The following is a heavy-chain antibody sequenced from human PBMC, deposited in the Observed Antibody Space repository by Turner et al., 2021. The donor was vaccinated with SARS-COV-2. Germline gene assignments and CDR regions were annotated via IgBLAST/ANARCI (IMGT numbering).Heavy chain of an antibody. CDR1: DGSLIGHF. CDR3: ARAVAVASYYHYGLDV. Sequence: QVQLQQWGAGLLKPSETLSLTCGLYDGSLIGHFWTWIRQPPGKGLEWSGEVDHSGITNYNPSLETRVTLSVDTSKNQFSLRLSSVTAADTAVYFCARAVAVASYYHYGLDVWGQGTPVTVSS. J-gene: IGHJ6*02. D-gene: IGHD6-19*01. CDR2: VDHSGIT. V-gene: IGHV4-34*01.